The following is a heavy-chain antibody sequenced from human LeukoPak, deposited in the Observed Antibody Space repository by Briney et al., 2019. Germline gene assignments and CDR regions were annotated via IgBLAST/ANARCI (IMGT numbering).Heavy chain of an antibody. J-gene: IGHJ4*02. D-gene: IGHD6-13*01. V-gene: IGHV4-59*08. CDR3: ARLSYSSNFDY. CDR1: GGSISNYY. CDR2: IYYSGST. Sequence: SETLSLTCTVSGGSISNYYWSWIRQPPGKGLKWIGYIYYSGSTNYNPSLKSRVTISVDTSKNQFTLKLSSVTAADTAVYYCARLSYSSNFDYWGQGTLVTVSS.